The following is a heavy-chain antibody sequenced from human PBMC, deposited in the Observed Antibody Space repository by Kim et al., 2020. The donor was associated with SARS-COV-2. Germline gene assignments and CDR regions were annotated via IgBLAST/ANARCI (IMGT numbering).Heavy chain of an antibody. J-gene: IGHJ4*02. CDR3: ARVRSSTSCWYFDS. D-gene: IGHD2-2*01. V-gene: IGHV3-48*03. Sequence: GGSLRLSCAASGFTFSSYEMNWVRQAPGKGLEWVSYISSSGSTIYYADSVKGRFTISRDNAKNSLYLQMNSLRAEDMAVYYCARVRSSTSCWYFDSWGQGTLVTVSS. CDR2: ISSSGSTI. CDR1: GFTFSSYE.